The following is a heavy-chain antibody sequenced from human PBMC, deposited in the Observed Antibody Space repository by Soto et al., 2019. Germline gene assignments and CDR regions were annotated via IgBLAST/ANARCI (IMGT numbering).Heavy chain of an antibody. CDR1: GYTFTGYY. V-gene: IGHV1-2*04. D-gene: IGHD1-26*01. CDR3: ARRSGTYSPFYYYYGLDV. Sequence: ASVKVSCKASGYTFTGYYMHWVRQAPGQGLEWMGWINPNSGGTNYAQKFQGWVTMTRDTSISTAYMELNSLTTEDTAVYYCARRSGTYSPFYYYYGLDVWGQGTTVTV. J-gene: IGHJ6*02. CDR2: INPNSGGT.